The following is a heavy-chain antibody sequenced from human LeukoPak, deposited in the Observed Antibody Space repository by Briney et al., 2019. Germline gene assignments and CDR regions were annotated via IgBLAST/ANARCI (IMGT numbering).Heavy chain of an antibody. CDR3: AREGSYGSGTNWFDP. CDR2: IYSGGST. CDR1: GFTVSSSY. Sequence: GGSLRLSCAASGFTVSSSYMSWVRQAPGKGLEWVSVIYSGGSTYYADSVKGRFTISRDNSRNTLYLQMNSLRAEDTAVYYCAREGSYGSGTNWFDPWGQGTLVTVSS. V-gene: IGHV3-53*01. J-gene: IGHJ5*02. D-gene: IGHD3-10*01.